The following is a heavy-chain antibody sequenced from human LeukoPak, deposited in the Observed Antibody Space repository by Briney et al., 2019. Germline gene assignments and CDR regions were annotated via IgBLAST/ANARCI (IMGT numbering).Heavy chain of an antibody. CDR1: GFTFRTYA. Sequence: GGSLRLSCAASGFTFRTYAMNWVRQAPGKGLEWVSSISPDSNYIYYGDSVTGRFTISRDNAKTSLYLQMNSLRVEDTAVYYCVKGGYRDYDYETWGQGALVTVSS. CDR3: VKGGYRDYDYET. CDR2: ISPDSNYI. J-gene: IGHJ5*02. V-gene: IGHV3-21*01. D-gene: IGHD5-12*01.